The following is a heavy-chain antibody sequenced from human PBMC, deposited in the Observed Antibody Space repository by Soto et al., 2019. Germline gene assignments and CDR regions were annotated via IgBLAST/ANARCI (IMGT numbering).Heavy chain of an antibody. CDR2: ISGYNGNT. J-gene: IGHJ4*02. CDR3: ARDQEGYCTGSTCYTFDY. V-gene: IGHV1-18*01. Sequence: QVQLVRSGAEVKKPGASVKVSCKASGYTFTAYGVSWVRQAPGQGLEWMGWISGYNGNTKYVQKFQGRVTMTTDTSTNTAYMELRSLRSDDTAVYYCARDQEGYCTGSTCYTFDYWGQGTLVTVSS. CDR1: GYTFTAYG. D-gene: IGHD2-15*01.